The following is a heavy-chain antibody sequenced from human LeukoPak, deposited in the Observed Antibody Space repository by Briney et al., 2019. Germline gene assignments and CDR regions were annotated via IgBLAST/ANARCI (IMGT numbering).Heavy chain of an antibody. J-gene: IGHJ4*02. V-gene: IGHV3-30*18. CDR1: GFTFSSNG. Sequence: PGGFLRLSCAASGFTFSSNGMHWVRQAPGKGLEWVALISYDGRNKHXADSVKGRFTISRDNSKNTLYLQMNSLRPEDTAVYYCAKERYLLDYWGQGTRVTVSS. CDR2: ISYDGRNK. D-gene: IGHD2-15*01. CDR3: AKERYLLDY.